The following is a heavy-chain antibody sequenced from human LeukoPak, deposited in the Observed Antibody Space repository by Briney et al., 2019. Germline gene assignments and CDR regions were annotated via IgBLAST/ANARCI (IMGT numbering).Heavy chain of an antibody. J-gene: IGHJ4*02. D-gene: IGHD4-23*01. CDR3: ARTGVTGGYGY. CDR2: INHSGST. V-gene: IGHV4-34*01. CDR1: GGSFSGYY. Sequence: PSETLSLTCAVYGGSFSGYYWNWIRQPPGKGLEWIGEINHSGSTNYNPSLKSRGTISVDTSKNRFSLKLSSVTAADTAVYYCARTGVTGGYGYWGQGTLVTVSS.